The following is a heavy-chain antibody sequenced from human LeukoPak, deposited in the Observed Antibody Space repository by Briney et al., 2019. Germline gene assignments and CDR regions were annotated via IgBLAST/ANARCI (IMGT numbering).Heavy chain of an antibody. CDR1: GGTLSSYG. J-gene: IGHJ3*01. Sequence: GASVKVSCKAYGGTLSSYGINWVRQAPGQRLQWMGGIIPMAGTPNYAQKFQGRVTITADESTRTAYMELSRPRSEDTAVYYCARAPEGGIYGSGVCEVWGQGTVVTVSS. V-gene: IGHV1-69*13. D-gene: IGHD3-10*01. CDR3: ARAPEGGIYGSGVCEV. CDR2: IIPMAGTP.